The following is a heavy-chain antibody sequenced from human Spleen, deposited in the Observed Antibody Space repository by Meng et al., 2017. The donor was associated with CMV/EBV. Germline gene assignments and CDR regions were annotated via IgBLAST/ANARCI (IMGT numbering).Heavy chain of an antibody. V-gene: IGHV6-1*01. CDR2: TYYRSKWYY. J-gene: IGHJ4*02. CDR3: ARGATISPASFDF. Sequence: QVQLQQSGPGLVKPSQTLSLTCDISGDSVSSNRAAWNWIRQSPSRGLEWLGRTYYRSKWYYDYAVSVKSRISINPDTSKNQFSLQLNSVTPEDTAVYYCARGATISPASFDFWGQGTLVTVSS. CDR1: GDSVSSNRAA. D-gene: IGHD5-24*01.